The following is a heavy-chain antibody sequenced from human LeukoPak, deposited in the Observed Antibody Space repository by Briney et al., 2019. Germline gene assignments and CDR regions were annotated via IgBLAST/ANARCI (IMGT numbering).Heavy chain of an antibody. Sequence: GGSLRLSCAASEFTFDDYAMHWVRQAPGKGLEWVPGISWNSGSIGYADSVKGRFTISRDNAKNSLYLQMNSLRAEDTALYYCAKAMGGLRLGELSFSFDYWGKGTTVTVSS. J-gene: IGHJ4*03. V-gene: IGHV3-9*01. CDR2: ISWNSGSI. CDR1: EFTFDDYA. CDR3: AKAMGGLRLGELSFSFDY. D-gene: IGHD3-16*02.